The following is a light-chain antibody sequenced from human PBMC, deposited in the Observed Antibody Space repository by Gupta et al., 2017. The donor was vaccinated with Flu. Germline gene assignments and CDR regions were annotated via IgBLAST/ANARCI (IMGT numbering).Light chain of an antibody. CDR3: QQDDSYSLT. J-gene: IGKJ4*01. CDR2: KAS. CDR1: QSLSSW. V-gene: IGKV1-5*03. Sequence: DIQMTQSPSTLSAYVGDRVTITCRASQSLSSWLAWYQQKPGKAPNLLIYKASNLESGVPSRFSGSGSGTEFTLTISSRQPDDFATYYCQQDDSYSLTFGGGTKVEI.